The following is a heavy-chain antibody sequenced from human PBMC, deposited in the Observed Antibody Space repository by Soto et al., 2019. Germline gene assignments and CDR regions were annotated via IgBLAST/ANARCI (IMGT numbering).Heavy chain of an antibody. CDR3: ARRHRHIVVVTVPRPVFRI. Sequence: VSGKVCCDASGYPFTSYDINWVRQAAGQGLEWMGWMNPTSGNTGYAQKFQGRVTMTRNTSISTAYMELSSLRSEDTAVYYCARRHRHIVVVTVPRPVFRISGPGT. CDR2: MNPTSGNT. V-gene: IGHV1-8*01. CDR1: GYPFTSYD. J-gene: IGHJ3*02. D-gene: IGHD2-21*02.